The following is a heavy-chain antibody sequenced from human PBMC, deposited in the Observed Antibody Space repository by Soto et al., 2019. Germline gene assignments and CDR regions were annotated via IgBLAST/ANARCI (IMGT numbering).Heavy chain of an antibody. CDR1: GFSFSTTGGG. Sequence: QITLKESGPTLVKPTQTLTLACTFSGFSFSTTGGGVGWIRQPPGKALEWLALIYWDGDKRYSPSLKPRLTITKETSKNQVVLTMTDMLPVDTATYFCARRGDSYGYPVFDYWGQGTLVAVSS. J-gene: IGHJ4*02. CDR3: ARRGDSYGYPVFDY. D-gene: IGHD5-18*01. CDR2: IYWDGDK. V-gene: IGHV2-5*02.